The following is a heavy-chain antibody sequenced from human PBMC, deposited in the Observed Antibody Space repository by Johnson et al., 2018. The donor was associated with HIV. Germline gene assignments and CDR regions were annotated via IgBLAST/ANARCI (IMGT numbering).Heavy chain of an antibody. Sequence: VESVGGVVRPGGSLRLSCAASGFTFDDYGMSWVRQAPGKGLEWVSAISGGGGSTYYADSVKGRFTISRDNSKNTMYLQMNSLRAEDTAVYYCAVLTTGGLRVGNFDIWGQGTMVTVSS. CDR1: GFTFDDYG. CDR2: ISGGGGST. CDR3: AVLTTGGLRVGNFDI. D-gene: IGHD1-1*01. V-gene: IGHV3-23*04. J-gene: IGHJ3*02.